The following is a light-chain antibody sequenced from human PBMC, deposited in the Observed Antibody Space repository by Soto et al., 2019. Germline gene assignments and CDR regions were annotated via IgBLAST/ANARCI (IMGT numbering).Light chain of an antibody. J-gene: IGKJ2*01. CDR3: QRHGGSPTLYT. V-gene: IGKV3-20*01. CDR2: GTS. CDR1: QSVSSTS. Sequence: EIVLTQSPGTLSLSPGERATLSCRASQSVSSTSLAWYQQKSGQAPRLLIYGTSSRATGIPDRFSGSGSGTDFNLTISRLEPEDFTMYYSQRHGGSPTLYTFGQGTKLEIK.